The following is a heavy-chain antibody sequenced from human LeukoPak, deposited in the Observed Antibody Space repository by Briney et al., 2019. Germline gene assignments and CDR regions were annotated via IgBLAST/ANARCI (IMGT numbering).Heavy chain of an antibody. Sequence: GGSLRLSCAASGFYFSTYWMSWVRQAPGKGLEWVANIKQDGSEKYYVDSVKGRFTISRDNAKNSLYLQMNSLRAEDTAMYYCARDSAGNDYWGQGTLVTVSS. CDR2: IKQDGSEK. D-gene: IGHD6-13*01. V-gene: IGHV3-7*01. J-gene: IGHJ4*02. CDR3: ARDSAGNDY. CDR1: GFYFSTYW.